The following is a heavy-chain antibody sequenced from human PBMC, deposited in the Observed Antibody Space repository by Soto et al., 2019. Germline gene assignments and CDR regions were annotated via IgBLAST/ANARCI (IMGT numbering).Heavy chain of an antibody. D-gene: IGHD6-6*01. CDR2: ISSSSSTI. CDR3: ATETLVYYSYYGMDV. Sequence: EVQLVESGGGLVQPGGSLRLSCAASGFTFSSYSMNWVRQAPGKGLEWVSYISSSSSTIYYADSVKGRFTISRDNAKNSLYLQMNSLRDEDTAVYYCATETLVYYSYYGMDVWGQGTTVTVSS. J-gene: IGHJ6*02. CDR1: GFTFSSYS. V-gene: IGHV3-48*02.